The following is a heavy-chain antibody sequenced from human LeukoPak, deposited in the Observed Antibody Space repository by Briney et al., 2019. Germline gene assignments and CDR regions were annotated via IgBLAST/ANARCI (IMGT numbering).Heavy chain of an antibody. J-gene: IGHJ5*02. CDR2: INTDGCST. V-gene: IGHV3-74*01. CDR3: ASYAPYDFWSGYWGISS. CDR1: GFTFSSYW. D-gene: IGHD3-3*01. Sequence: GGSLRLSCAASGFTFSSYWMHWVRQAPGKGLVWVSRINTDGCSTSYADSVKGRFTISRDNAKNTLYLQMNSLRAEDTAAYYCASYAPYDFWSGYWGISSWGQGTLVTVSS.